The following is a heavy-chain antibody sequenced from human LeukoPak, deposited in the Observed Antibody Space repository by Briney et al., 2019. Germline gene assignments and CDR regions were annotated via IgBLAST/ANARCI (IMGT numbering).Heavy chain of an antibody. V-gene: IGHV3-23*01. J-gene: IGHJ4*02. D-gene: IGHD3-10*01. CDR2: ISGSGGST. CDR3: AKGQTDYYGSGSYDY. CDR1: GFTFSSYA. Sequence: QTGGSLRLSCAASGFTFSSYAMSWVRQAPGKGLEWVSAISGSGGSTYYADSVKGRFTISRDNSKNTLYLQMNSLRAEDTAVYYCAKGQTDYYGSGSYDYWGQGTLVTVSS.